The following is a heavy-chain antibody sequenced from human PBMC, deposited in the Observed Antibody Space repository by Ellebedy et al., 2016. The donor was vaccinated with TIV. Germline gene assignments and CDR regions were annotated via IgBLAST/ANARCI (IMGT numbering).Heavy chain of an antibody. CDR3: ARDTIAVAGFDY. J-gene: IGHJ4*02. V-gene: IGHV1-3*01. CDR2: INAGNGNT. CDR1: GYTFTSYD. D-gene: IGHD6-19*01. Sequence: ASVKVSXKASGYTFTSYDINWVRQATGQGLEWMGWINAGNGNTKYSQKFQGRVTITRDTSASTAYMELSSLRSEDTAVYYCARDTIAVAGFDYWGQGTLVTVSS.